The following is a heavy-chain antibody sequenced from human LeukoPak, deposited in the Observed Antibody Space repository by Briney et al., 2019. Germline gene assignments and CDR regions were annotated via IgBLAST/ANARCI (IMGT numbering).Heavy chain of an antibody. CDR2: IYYSGST. V-gene: IGHV4-59*01. J-gene: IGHJ4*02. CDR3: ATSREGATDY. D-gene: IGHD1-26*01. CDR1: GGSISNYY. Sequence: PSETLSLTCTVSGGSISNYYWSWIRQPPGKGLEWIGYIYYSGSTNYNPSLKSRVTISVDTSKNQFSLKLCSVTAADTAVYYCATSREGATDYWGQGTLVTVSS.